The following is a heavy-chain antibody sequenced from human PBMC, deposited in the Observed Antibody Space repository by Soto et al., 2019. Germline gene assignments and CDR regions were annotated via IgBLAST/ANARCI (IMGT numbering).Heavy chain of an antibody. J-gene: IGHJ4*02. D-gene: IGHD2-2*01. V-gene: IGHV3-23*01. CDR2: IGGSAESA. Sequence: EVQLSESGGGLVQPGGSLRVSCAASGFTFSTYAMSWVRQAPGKGLEWVSAIGGSAESAYYGDSVKGRFTISRDNFKNSVYVQMNSRRAEVTAVYYFAVHFSTSSCSYWGQGTLVTVSS. CDR3: AVHFSTSSCSY. CDR1: GFTFSTYA.